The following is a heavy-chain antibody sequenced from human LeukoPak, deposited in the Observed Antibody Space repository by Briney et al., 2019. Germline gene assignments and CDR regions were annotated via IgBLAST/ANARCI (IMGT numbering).Heavy chain of an antibody. Sequence: SLRLSCAASGFTFDDYAMHWVRQGPGKGLEWVSGISWNGASTGYADSVKGRFTISRDNAKKSLYLQMNSLRPEDTALYYCAKPHSDTSGYYFFASWGQGTLVTVSS. CDR3: AKPHSDTSGYYFFAS. J-gene: IGHJ4*02. CDR1: GFTFDDYA. D-gene: IGHD3-22*01. CDR2: ISWNGAST. V-gene: IGHV3-9*01.